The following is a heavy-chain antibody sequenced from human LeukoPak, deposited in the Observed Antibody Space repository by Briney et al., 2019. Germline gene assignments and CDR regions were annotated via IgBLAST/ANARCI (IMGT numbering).Heavy chain of an antibody. CDR3: ARRPGN. CDR1: GGGVSSNY. V-gene: IGHV3-53*01. Sequence: GGSLRLSCVASGGGVSSNYMSWVRQAPGKGLEWVSLIYSGGAIRYADSVKGRFTISRDSSKNTLFLQMNDLTVEDTARYYCARRPGNWGQGILVTVSS. D-gene: IGHD1-14*01. CDR2: IYSGGAI. J-gene: IGHJ4*02.